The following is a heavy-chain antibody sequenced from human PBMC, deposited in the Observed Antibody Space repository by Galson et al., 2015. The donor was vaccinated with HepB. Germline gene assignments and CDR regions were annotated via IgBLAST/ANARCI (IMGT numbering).Heavy chain of an antibody. Sequence: SVKVSCKASGYTFTSYAMHWVRQAPGQRLEWMGWINAGNGNTKYSQKFQGRVTITRDTSASTAYMELSSLRSEDTAVYYCARGGGGAMVRGVKFDYWGQGTLVTVSS. CDR3: ARGGGGAMVRGVKFDY. CDR2: INAGNGNT. V-gene: IGHV1-3*01. CDR1: GYTFTSYA. D-gene: IGHD3-10*01. J-gene: IGHJ4*02.